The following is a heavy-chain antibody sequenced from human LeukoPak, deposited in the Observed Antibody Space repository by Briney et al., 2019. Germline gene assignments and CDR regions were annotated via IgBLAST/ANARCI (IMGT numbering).Heavy chain of an antibody. J-gene: IGHJ4*02. CDR1: GFTFRSYA. CDR3: AKDRVDGSGSQFDS. D-gene: IGHD3-10*01. Sequence: PGGSLRLSCAASGFTFRSYAMSWVRQAPGKGLEWVSSISGSGAMTYYADSVKGRFTISRDNAMDTLYLQMNSLRADDTAVYYCAKDRVDGSGSQFDSWGQGSLVIVSS. CDR2: ISGSGAMT. V-gene: IGHV3-23*01.